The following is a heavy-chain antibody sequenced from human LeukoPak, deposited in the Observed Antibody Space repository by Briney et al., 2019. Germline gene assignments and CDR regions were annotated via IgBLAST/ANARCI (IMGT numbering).Heavy chain of an antibody. J-gene: IGHJ6*04. D-gene: IGHD3-10*02. CDR2: ISSSSSYI. CDR3: AELGITMIGGV. V-gene: IGHV3-21*01. Sequence: PGGSLRLSCAASGFTFSTYTMNWVRQAPGKGLEWVSSISSSSSYIYYADSVKGRFTISRDNAKNSLYLQMNSLRAEDTAVYYCAELGITMIGGVWGKGTTVTISS. CDR1: GFTFSTYT.